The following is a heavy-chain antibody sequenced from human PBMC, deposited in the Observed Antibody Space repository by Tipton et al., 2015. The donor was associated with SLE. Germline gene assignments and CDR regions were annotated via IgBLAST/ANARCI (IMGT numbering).Heavy chain of an antibody. D-gene: IGHD2-15*01. Sequence: TLSLTCIVSGDSINNYYWSWIRQPPGKGLEWIGYIYYSGNTFYNPSLEGRVTISIDTSETQLSLQMTSVTAADAAVYYCARNGNCSGGHCVRALFDIWGLGTMVTVSS. V-gene: IGHV4-59*08. CDR2: IYYSGNT. CDR3: ARNGNCSGGHCVRALFDI. J-gene: IGHJ3*02. CDR1: GDSINNYY.